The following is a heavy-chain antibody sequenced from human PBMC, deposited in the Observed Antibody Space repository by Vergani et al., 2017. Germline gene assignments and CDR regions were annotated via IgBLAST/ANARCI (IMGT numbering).Heavy chain of an antibody. CDR3: DRGTTYDVWGGYPGGYMDV. D-gene: IGHD3-3*01. V-gene: IGHV1-46*03. CDR2: INPSGGST. Sequence: QVQLVQSGAEVKKPGASVKVSCKASGYTFTSYYMHWVRQAPGQGLEWMGIINPSGGSTSYAQKFQGRVTMTRDTSTSTVYMELSSLRSEDAAVYYCDRGTTYDVWGGYPGGYMDVWGKGTTVTVSS. CDR1: GYTFTSYY. J-gene: IGHJ6*03.